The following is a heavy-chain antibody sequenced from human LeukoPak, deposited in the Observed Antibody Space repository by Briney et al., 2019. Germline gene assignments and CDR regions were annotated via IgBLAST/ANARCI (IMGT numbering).Heavy chain of an antibody. CDR3: ARDGRFGESDYYYGMDV. Sequence: GGSLRLSCAASGFTFSSYAMHWVRQAPGKGLEWVAVISYDGSNKYYADSVKGRSTISRDNSKNTLYLQMNSLRAEDTAVYYCARDGRFGESDYYYGMDVWGQGTTVTVSS. V-gene: IGHV3-30*04. D-gene: IGHD3-10*01. J-gene: IGHJ6*02. CDR2: ISYDGSNK. CDR1: GFTFSSYA.